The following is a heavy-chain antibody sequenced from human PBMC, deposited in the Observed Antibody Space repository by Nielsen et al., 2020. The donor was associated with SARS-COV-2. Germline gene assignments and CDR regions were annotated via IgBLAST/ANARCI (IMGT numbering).Heavy chain of an antibody. Sequence: GESLKISCAASGFVFSSYWMSWVRQAPGKGLEWVANIKQDGSEKYYVDSVKGRFTISRDNAKNSLYLQMNSLRAEDTAVYYCARDQIAVDEGAFDYWGQGTLVTVSS. D-gene: IGHD6-19*01. CDR1: GFVFSSYW. CDR3: ARDQIAVDEGAFDY. V-gene: IGHV3-7*01. J-gene: IGHJ4*02. CDR2: IKQDGSEK.